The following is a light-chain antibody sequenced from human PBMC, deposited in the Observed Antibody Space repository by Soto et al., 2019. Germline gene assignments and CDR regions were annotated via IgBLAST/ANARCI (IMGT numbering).Light chain of an antibody. CDR1: QSLSSY. V-gene: IGKV3-11*01. CDR3: QQRSDWPLT. J-gene: IGKJ4*01. Sequence: EIVLTQSPATLSLSRGERATLSCRASQSLSSYLAWYQQRRGQAPRLLIYDASRRATGIPARFSGSGSGTDFTLSISSLEPEDFAVYYCQQRSDWPLTFGGGTKVEIK. CDR2: DAS.